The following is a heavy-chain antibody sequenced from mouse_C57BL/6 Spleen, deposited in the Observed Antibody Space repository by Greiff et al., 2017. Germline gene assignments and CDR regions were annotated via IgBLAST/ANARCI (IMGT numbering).Heavy chain of an antibody. CDR3: ATAFGLRRYFDY. D-gene: IGHD2-2*01. Sequence: EVQRVESGGGLVQPGGSLSLSCAASGFTFTDYYMSWVRQPPGKALEWLGFIRNKANGYTTEYSASVKGRFTISRDNSQSILYLQMNALRAEDSATYYCATAFGLRRYFDYWGQGTTLTVSS. CDR1: GFTFTDYY. CDR2: IRNKANGYTT. V-gene: IGHV7-3*01. J-gene: IGHJ2*01.